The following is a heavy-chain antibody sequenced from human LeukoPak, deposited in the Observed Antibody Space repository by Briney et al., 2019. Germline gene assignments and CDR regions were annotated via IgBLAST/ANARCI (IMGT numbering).Heavy chain of an antibody. CDR2: ISWNSGSI. CDR3: ARDPYSGDYGPYYYYYMDV. CDR1: GFTFDDHA. Sequence: GRSLRLSCAASGFTFDDHAMHWVRQAPGKGLEWVSGISWNSGSIGYADSVKGRFTISRDNAKNSLYLQMNGLRAEDTAVYYCARDPYSGDYGPYYYYYMDVWGKGTTVTISS. D-gene: IGHD1-26*01. J-gene: IGHJ6*03. V-gene: IGHV3-9*01.